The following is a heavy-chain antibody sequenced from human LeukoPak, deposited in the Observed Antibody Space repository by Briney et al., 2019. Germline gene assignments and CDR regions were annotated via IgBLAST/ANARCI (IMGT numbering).Heavy chain of an antibody. J-gene: IGHJ4*02. CDR2: ISGSGGGT. V-gene: IGHV3-23*01. CDR3: AKGQTYYYDLAVDY. Sequence: AGGSLRLSCAASGFTFSSYAMSWVRQAPGKGLEWVSAISGSGGGTYYADSVKGRFTISRDNSKNTLYLQMNSLRAEDTAVYYCAKGQTYYYDLAVDYWGQGTLVTVSS. D-gene: IGHD3-22*01. CDR1: GFTFSSYA.